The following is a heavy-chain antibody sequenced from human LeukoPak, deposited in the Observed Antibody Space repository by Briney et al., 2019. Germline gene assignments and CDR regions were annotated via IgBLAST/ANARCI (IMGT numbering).Heavy chain of an antibody. CDR3: ARDVRKQGLWS. V-gene: IGHV3-66*01. J-gene: IGHJ4*02. CDR1: GFTVSTNY. D-gene: IGHD3-10*01. Sequence: GGSLRLSCAASGFTVSTNYMSWVRRAPGKGLEWVSIICSGDRTDYADSLKGRFTISRDTSKNTLYLQMSSLRAEDTAVYYCARDVRKQGLWSWGQGTLVTVSS. CDR2: ICSGDRT.